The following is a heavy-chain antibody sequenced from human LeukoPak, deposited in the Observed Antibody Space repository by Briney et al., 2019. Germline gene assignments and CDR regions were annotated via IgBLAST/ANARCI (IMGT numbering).Heavy chain of an antibody. J-gene: IGHJ4*02. D-gene: IGHD3-22*01. CDR2: MNPNTGNT. CDR1: RYTFSSYD. CDR3: ARLSQAPDYYGSGGYFYLGY. V-gene: IGHV1-8*01. Sequence: ASVRVSCKGYRYTFSSYDINWLRQAPGQGLEWMGWMNPNTGNTGYAPKFQGRVTMTRDTSISTAYMELRGLRSEDTAVYYCARLSQAPDYYGSGGYFYLGYWGQGTRVTVSS.